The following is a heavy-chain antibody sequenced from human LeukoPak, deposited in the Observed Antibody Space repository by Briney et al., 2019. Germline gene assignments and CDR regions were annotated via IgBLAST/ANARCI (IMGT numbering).Heavy chain of an antibody. Sequence: PGGSLRLSCGASGFTSSSYAMSWVRQAPGKGLEWVSAITSNGGTTYYVDSVKGRFTISRDNSKNTLYLQMNSLRAEDTAVFYCAKDRLTIDAFDIWGQGTMVTVSS. J-gene: IGHJ3*02. D-gene: IGHD1-14*01. V-gene: IGHV3-23*01. CDR1: GFTSSSYA. CDR3: AKDRLTIDAFDI. CDR2: ITSNGGTT.